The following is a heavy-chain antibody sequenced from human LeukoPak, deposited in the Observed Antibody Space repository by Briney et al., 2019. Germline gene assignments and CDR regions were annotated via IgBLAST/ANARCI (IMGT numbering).Heavy chain of an antibody. Sequence: PGGSLRLSCAASGFTFSSYGMHWVRQAPGKGLEWVAVISYDGSNKYYADSVKGRFTISRDNSKNTLYLQMNSLRAEDTAVYYCAKDGAQQLVSYYYYGMDVWGQGTTVTVSS. J-gene: IGHJ6*02. CDR1: GFTFSSYG. CDR3: AKDGAQQLVSYYYYGMDV. D-gene: IGHD6-13*01. V-gene: IGHV3-30*18. CDR2: ISYDGSNK.